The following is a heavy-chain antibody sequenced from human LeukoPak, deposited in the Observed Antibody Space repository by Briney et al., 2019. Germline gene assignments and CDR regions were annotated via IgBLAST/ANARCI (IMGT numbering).Heavy chain of an antibody. CDR2: IYYSGST. CDR1: GGSISRRSYY. Sequence: SQTLSLTCTVSGGSISRRSYYWGWIRQPPGKGLEWIGSIYYSGSTYYNPSLKSRVTISVDTSKNQFSLKLSSVTAADTAVYYCAILPAAMRFNPWGQGTLVTVSS. J-gene: IGHJ5*02. CDR3: AILPAAMRFNP. D-gene: IGHD2-2*01. V-gene: IGHV4-39*07.